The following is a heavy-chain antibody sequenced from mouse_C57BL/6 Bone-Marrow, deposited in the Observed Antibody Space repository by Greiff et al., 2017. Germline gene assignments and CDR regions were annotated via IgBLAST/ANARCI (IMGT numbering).Heavy chain of an antibody. V-gene: IGHV1-55*01. CDR3: AKFTHITTVVANWYFDV. CDR2: IYPGSGST. J-gene: IGHJ1*03. Sequence: QVQLKESGAELVKPGASVKMSCKASGYTFTSYWITWVKQRPGQGLEWIGDIYPGSGSTNYNEKFKSKATLTVDTSSSTAYMQLSSLTSEDSAVYYCAKFTHITTVVANWYFDVWGTGTTVTVSS. CDR1: GYTFTSYW. D-gene: IGHD1-1*01.